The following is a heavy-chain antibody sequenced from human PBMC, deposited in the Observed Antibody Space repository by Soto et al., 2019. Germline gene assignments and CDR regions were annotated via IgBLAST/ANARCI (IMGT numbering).Heavy chain of an antibody. CDR1: GGSISSYY. V-gene: IGHV4-59*12. CDR3: ARGYDILTGYYLRVYYYGMDV. D-gene: IGHD3-9*01. CDR2: IYHSGST. Sequence: SETLSLTCTVSGGSISSYYWSWIRQPPGKGLEWIGYIYHSGSTNYNPPLKSRVTISVDTSKNQFSLKLSSVTAADTAVYYCARGYDILTGYYLRVYYYGMDVWGQGTTVTVSS. J-gene: IGHJ6*02.